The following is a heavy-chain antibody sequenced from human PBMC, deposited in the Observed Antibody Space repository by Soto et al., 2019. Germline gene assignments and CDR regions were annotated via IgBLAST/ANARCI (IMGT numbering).Heavy chain of an antibody. D-gene: IGHD2-2*01. CDR2: IYYSGST. V-gene: IGHV4-39*01. Sequence: QLQLQESGPGLVKPSETLSLTCTVSGGSISSSSYYWGWIRQPPGKGLEWIGGIYYSGSTYYNPSLKSRVTISVDTSKNQFSLKLSSVTAADTAVYYCARRDPLLVGWFDPWGQGTLVTVSS. J-gene: IGHJ5*02. CDR3: ARRDPLLVGWFDP. CDR1: GGSISSSSYY.